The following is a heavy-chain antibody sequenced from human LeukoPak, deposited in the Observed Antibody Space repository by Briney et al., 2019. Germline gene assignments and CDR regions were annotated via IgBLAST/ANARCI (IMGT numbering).Heavy chain of an antibody. CDR1: GFTFSTYA. CDR2: ISVSAGST. Sequence: PGGSLRLSCAASGFTFSTYAMSWVRQAPGKGLEWVSAISVSAGSTYYADSVKGRFTISRDNSKNTLYLQMNSLRAEDTAVYYCAMGLAGGTTSYNYWGQGTLVTVSS. D-gene: IGHD1-1*01. CDR3: AMGLAGGTTSYNY. V-gene: IGHV3-23*01. J-gene: IGHJ4*02.